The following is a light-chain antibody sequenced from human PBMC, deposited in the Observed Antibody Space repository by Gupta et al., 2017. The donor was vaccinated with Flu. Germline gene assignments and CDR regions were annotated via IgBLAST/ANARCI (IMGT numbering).Light chain of an antibody. CDR2: KAS. J-gene: IGKJ3*01. CDR3: QQYSTYPLT. CDR1: QNINNY. Sequence: DIQMTQSPSTLSASVGDRVTITCRASQNINNYLAWYQHKTGEAPKVLIYKASNLEGGVPSKFSGSGSGTEFTLTISSLQPDDFATYYCQQYSTYPLTFGPGTKV. V-gene: IGKV1-5*03.